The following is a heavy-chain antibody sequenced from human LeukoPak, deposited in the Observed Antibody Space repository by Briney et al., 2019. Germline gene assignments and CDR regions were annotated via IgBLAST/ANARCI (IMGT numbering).Heavy chain of an antibody. V-gene: IGHV4-4*07. CDR3: ARVGYCSGGSCYYFDY. D-gene: IGHD2-15*01. J-gene: IGHJ4*02. CDR2: IYTSGST. Sequence: SETLSLTCTVSGGSISSYYWSWIRQPAGKGLEWIGRIYTSGSTNYNPSLKSRVTMSVDTSKNQFSLKLSSVTAADTAVYYCARVGYCSGGSCYYFDYWGQGTLVTVSS. CDR1: GGSISSYY.